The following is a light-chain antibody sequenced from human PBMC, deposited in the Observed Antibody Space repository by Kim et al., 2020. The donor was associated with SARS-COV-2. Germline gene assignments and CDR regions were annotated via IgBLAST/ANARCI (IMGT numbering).Light chain of an antibody. CDR1: QDISSN. Sequence: ASVGDRVTLTCRARQDISSNLAWFQQKPGKAPKSLIYGASSLQSGAPSRFSGGGFGTDFTLTISSLQAEDSATYYCQQYSSYPRTFGQGTKVDIK. V-gene: IGKV1-16*01. CDR3: QQYSSYPRT. CDR2: GAS. J-gene: IGKJ1*01.